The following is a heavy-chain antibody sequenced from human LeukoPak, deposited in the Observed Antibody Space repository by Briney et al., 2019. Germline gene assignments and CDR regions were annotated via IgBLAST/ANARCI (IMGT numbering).Heavy chain of an antibody. CDR3: ARARGRYIDFLDY. J-gene: IGHJ4*02. Sequence: SETLSLTCAVSGGSITSDNWWIWVRQPPGKGLEWIGEAYHSGITNYNPSLKSRVTMSVDKSKNQFSLRLTSVTAADTAVYYCARARGRYIDFLDYWGQGTLITVSS. V-gene: IGHV4-4*02. D-gene: IGHD3-9*01. CDR2: AYHSGIT. CDR1: GGSITSDNW.